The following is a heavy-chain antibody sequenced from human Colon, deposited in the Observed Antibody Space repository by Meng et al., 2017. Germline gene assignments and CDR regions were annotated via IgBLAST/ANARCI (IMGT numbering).Heavy chain of an antibody. J-gene: IGHJ4*02. CDR3: TRVLVQTTGLDY. CDR2: IRNKAQRYTT. CDR1: GFTFSDHY. D-gene: IGHD2-8*02. Sequence: GGSLRLPCAASGFTFSDHYMEWVRQAPGKGLEWVGRIRNKAQRYTTEYAASVKGRFTISRDDSKNSLYLQMNSLTTEDTAVYYCTRVLVQTTGLDYWGQGTLVTVSS. V-gene: IGHV3-72*01.